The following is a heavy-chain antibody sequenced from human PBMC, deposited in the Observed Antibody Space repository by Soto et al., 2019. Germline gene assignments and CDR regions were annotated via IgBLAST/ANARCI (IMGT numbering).Heavy chain of an antibody. CDR2: ISYDGSNK. Sequence: GSLRLSCAPSGFTFSSYAMHWVRQAPGKGLEWVAVISYDGSNKYYADSVKGRFTISRDNSKNTLYLQMNSLRAEDTAVYYCARGRRRYRANYYYYGMDVWGQGT. CDR3: ARGRRRYRANYYYYGMDV. J-gene: IGHJ6*02. CDR1: GFTFSSYA. V-gene: IGHV3-30-3*01. D-gene: IGHD5-18*01.